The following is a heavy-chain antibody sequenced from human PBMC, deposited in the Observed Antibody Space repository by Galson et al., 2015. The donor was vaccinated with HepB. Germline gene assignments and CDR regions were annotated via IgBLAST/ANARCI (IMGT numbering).Heavy chain of an antibody. CDR3: VRDERRMWNK. CDR1: GFTFPNYW. V-gene: IGHV3-7*03. Sequence: LRLSCAASGFTFPNYWMSWIRQAPGKGLEWVASIKQDGSRTNYVDSVKGRFIVSRDNSKSSVYLQMDRLRVDDTAVYYCVRDERRMWNKWGNGTLVIVSS. D-gene: IGHD1/OR15-1a*01. J-gene: IGHJ4*01. CDR2: IKQDGSRT.